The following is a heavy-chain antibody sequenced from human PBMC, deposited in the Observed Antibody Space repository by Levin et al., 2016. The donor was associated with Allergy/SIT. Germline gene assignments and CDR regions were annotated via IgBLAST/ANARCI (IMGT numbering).Heavy chain of an antibody. CDR2: ITPVLGIT. J-gene: IGHJ4*02. Sequence: SVKVSCKASGGTFIKYAVSWVRRAPGQGLEWMGRITPVLGITDYAQRFQGRVTITADKSTNTVYMELTGLTSEDTAVYYCASAVGVPKYYFDDWGLGTLVTVSS. CDR1: GGTFIKYA. D-gene: IGHD1-26*01. V-gene: IGHV1-69*10. CDR3: ASAVGVPKYYFDD.